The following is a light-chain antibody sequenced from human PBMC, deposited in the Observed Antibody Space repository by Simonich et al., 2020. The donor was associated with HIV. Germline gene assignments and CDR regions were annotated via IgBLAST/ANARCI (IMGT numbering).Light chain of an antibody. CDR1: SRDFGTYNL. Sequence: QSALTQPASVSGSPGQSITISCTGTSRDFGTYNLVSWYQQHPGEAPKLIIYEGSKRPSGVSHRLSGSKSGNTASLTISGLQAEDEAYYYCCSYAGSSTWVFGGGTKLTVL. J-gene: IGLJ3*02. V-gene: IGLV2-23*01. CDR3: CSYAGSSTWV. CDR2: EGS.